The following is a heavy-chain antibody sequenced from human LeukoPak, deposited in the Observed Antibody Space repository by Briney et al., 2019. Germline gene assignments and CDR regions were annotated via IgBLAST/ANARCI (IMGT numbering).Heavy chain of an antibody. CDR3: ARYGNGAWLGHYAFDM. J-gene: IGHJ3*02. D-gene: IGHD6-19*01. CDR2: IKQDGSEK. Sequence: GGSLRLSCAASGFTLSYYWMSWVRQAPGKGLEWVANIKQDGSEKYYVDSVKGRFTISRDNAKNSLYLQMNSLKAEDTAVYYCARYGNGAWLGHYAFDMWGQGTMVTLSS. V-gene: IGHV3-7*01. CDR1: GFTLSYYW.